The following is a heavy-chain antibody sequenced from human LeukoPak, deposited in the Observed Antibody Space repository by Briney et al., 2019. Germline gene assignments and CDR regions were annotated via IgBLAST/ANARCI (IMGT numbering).Heavy chain of an antibody. CDR2: INHSGST. J-gene: IGHJ4*02. CDR3: ARALRLISDY. Sequence: SETLSLTCAVYGGSFSGYYWSWIRQPPGKGLEWIGEINHSGSTNYNPSLKSRVTISVDTSKNQFSLKLGSVTAADTAVYYCARALRLISDYWGQGTLVTVSS. V-gene: IGHV4-34*01. D-gene: IGHD3-16*01. CDR1: GGSFSGYY.